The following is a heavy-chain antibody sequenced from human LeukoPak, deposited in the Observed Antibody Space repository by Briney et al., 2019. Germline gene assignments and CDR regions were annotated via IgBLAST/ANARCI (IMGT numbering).Heavy chain of an antibody. J-gene: IGHJ5*02. D-gene: IGHD5-24*01. CDR1: GYTFTNYY. CDR3: ARDEATGWFDP. Sequence: EASVKVSCKASGYTFTNYYMHWVRQAPGQGLEWMGILNPSSGSTAYAQKFQGRVTMTRDTSTSTVYMELSSLGSEDTAVYYCARDEATGWFDPWGQGTLVIVFS. V-gene: IGHV1-46*01. CDR2: LNPSSGST.